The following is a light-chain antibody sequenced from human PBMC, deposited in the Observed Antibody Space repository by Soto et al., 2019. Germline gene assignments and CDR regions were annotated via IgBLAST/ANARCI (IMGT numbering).Light chain of an antibody. J-gene: IGKJ1*01. V-gene: IGKV3-20*01. Sequence: IVLTQSPGTLSLSPGERVTLSCRASQSVSSDYLAWYQQKPGLAPRLLIYGASNLATGIPDRFNGSRSGTDFTLTINRLEPEDFAVYYCQQFGGSSWTFGEGTEVEIK. CDR2: GAS. CDR1: QSVSSDY. CDR3: QQFGGSSWT.